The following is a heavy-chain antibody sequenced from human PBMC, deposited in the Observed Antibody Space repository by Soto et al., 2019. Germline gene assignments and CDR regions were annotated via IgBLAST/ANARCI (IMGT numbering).Heavy chain of an antibody. CDR3: ARIPQIAVAGTRFGYFDL. CDR2: IWYDGSNK. CDR1: GFSFSSYG. D-gene: IGHD6-19*01. J-gene: IGHJ2*01. V-gene: IGHV3-33*08. Sequence: VQLVESGGGLVQPGGSLRLSCAASGFSFSSYGMHWVRQAPGKGLEWVAVIWYDGSNKYYADSVKGRFTISRDNSKNTRYLQMNSLGAEDTAVYYCARIPQIAVAGTRFGYFDLWGRGTLVTVSS.